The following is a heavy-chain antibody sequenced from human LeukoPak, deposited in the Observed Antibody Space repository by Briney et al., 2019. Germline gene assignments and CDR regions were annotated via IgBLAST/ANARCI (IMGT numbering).Heavy chain of an antibody. CDR1: GFIFSNYW. D-gene: IGHD5-24*01. V-gene: IGHV3-7*01. J-gene: IGHJ4*02. CDR3: AADGYSSPFDH. CDR2: IKKDGSEE. Sequence: GGSLRLSCTASGFIFSNYWMNWVRQTPGKGLEWVANIKKDGSEEYYVDSVRGRFTISRDNAKNSLYLQMNSLRAEDTAVYYCAADGYSSPFDHWGQGTLVTVSS.